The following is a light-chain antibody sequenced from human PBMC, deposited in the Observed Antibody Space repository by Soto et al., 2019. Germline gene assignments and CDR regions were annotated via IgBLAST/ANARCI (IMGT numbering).Light chain of an antibody. J-gene: IGKJ4*01. Sequence: DIQMTQSPSSLSASVGERVTITCRASQSISSYLNWYPPKQGKAPKLXIYDASNLETGVPSRFSGSGSGTDFTFTISSLQPEDIATYYCQQYDNPTLTFGGGTKVDIK. V-gene: IGKV1-33*01. CDR2: DAS. CDR3: QQYDNPTLT. CDR1: QSISSY.